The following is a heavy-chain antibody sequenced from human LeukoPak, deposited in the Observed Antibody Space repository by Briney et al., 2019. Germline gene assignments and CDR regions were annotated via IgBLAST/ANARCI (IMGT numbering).Heavy chain of an antibody. J-gene: IGHJ5*02. CDR3: ARQAVSGPYNWFDP. D-gene: IGHD6-19*01. Sequence: SETLSLTCTVSGASISSYYWSWIRQPPGKGLEWIGYLYYSGSTNYNPSLKSRLTISVDTSKNQFSLKLSSVTAADTAVYYCARQAVSGPYNWFDPWGQGTLVTVSS. CDR2: LYYSGST. CDR1: GASISSYY. V-gene: IGHV4-59*08.